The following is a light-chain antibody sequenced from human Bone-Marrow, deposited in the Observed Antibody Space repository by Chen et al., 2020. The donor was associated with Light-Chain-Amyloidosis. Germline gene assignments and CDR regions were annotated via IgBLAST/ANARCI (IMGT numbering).Light chain of an antibody. V-gene: IGLV3-21*02. J-gene: IGLJ3*02. CDR2: DDS. Sequence: SYVLPQPSSVSVAPGQTATIACGGNNIGSTSVHWYQQTPGQAPLLVVYDDSDRPSGIPERLSGSNAGNTATLTISRVEAGDEADYYCQVWDRSSDRPVFGGGTKLNVL. CDR3: QVWDRSSDRPV. CDR1: NIGSTS.